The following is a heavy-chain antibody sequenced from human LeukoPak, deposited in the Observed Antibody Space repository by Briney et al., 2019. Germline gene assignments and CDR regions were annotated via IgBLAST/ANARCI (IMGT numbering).Heavy chain of an antibody. CDR3: AKDLHYGSADY. CDR2: IIPDGSTT. V-gene: IGHV3-74*01. D-gene: IGHD3-10*01. J-gene: IGHJ4*02. Sequence: GESLRLAWAVSGFTISSVWMMCGRHAPGGGRVWGSFIIPDGSTTNYGDSMKGRFTISRDKAKNAIWLQMNCVIAADTAVYYCAKDLHYGSADYWGQGTLVTVSS. CDR1: GFTISSVW.